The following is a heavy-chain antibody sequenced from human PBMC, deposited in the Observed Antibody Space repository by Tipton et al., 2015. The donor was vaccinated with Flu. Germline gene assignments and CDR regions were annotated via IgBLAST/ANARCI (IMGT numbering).Heavy chain of an antibody. J-gene: IGHJ4*02. CDR1: GFIFSKYA. CDR3: AKVIPEKVAGLDS. V-gene: IGHV3-23*01. Sequence: SLRLSCAASGFIFSKYAMSWVRQAPGKGLEWVSSFSASGGRTYYADSVMGRFTVSIDNVKNTLYLQMNGLRADDTAIYYCAKVIPEKVAGLDSWGQGTLVTVSS. D-gene: IGHD6-19*01. CDR2: FSASGGRT.